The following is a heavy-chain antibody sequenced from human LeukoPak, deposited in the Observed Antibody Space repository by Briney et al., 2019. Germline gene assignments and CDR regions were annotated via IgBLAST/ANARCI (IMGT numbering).Heavy chain of an antibody. Sequence: SQTLSLTCAVSGGSISSGGYSWSWIRQPPGKGLEWIGYIYHSGSTYYNPSLKSRVTISVDRSKNQFSLKLSSVTAADTAVYYCARAVAYYYDSSGYYSEYFQHWGQGTLVTVSS. J-gene: IGHJ1*01. D-gene: IGHD3-22*01. CDR1: GGSISSGGYS. CDR3: ARAVAYYYDSSGYYSEYFQH. V-gene: IGHV4-30-2*01. CDR2: IYHSGST.